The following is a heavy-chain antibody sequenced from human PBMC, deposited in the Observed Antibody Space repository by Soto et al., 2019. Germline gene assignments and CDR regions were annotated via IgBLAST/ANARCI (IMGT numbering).Heavy chain of an antibody. CDR3: ARGEQDWRAY. CDR1: GGSVFSGAFY. V-gene: IGHV4-61*08. D-gene: IGHD1-1*01. Sequence: QVQLHESGPGLVKVSETLSLTCTISGGSVFSGAFYWSWIRQPPGKGLEWIGYIHYSGTTNYNPSLKSRVAITVDTSTTQFSLTLTSVPAADAAVYYCARGEQDWRAYWGQGTLVTVSS. J-gene: IGHJ4*02. CDR2: IHYSGTT.